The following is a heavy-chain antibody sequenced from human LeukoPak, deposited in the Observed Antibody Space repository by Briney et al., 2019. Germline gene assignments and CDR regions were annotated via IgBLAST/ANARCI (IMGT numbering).Heavy chain of an antibody. J-gene: IGHJ4*02. CDR2: IIPIFGTA. D-gene: IGHD3-10*01. CDR3: ATAVRGVTNSLVY. Sequence: SVKVSCKASGYTFTSYAISWVRQAPGQGLEWMGGIIPIFGTANYAQKFQGRVTITADKSTSTAYMELSSLRSEDTAVYYCATAVRGVTNSLVYWGQGTLVTVSS. V-gene: IGHV1-69*06. CDR1: GYTFTSYA.